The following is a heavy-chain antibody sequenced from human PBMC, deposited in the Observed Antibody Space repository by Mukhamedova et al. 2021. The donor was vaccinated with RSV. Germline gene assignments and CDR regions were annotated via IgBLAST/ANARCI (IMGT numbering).Heavy chain of an antibody. Sequence: GLEWMGRIKPNSGVTYYAQKFQDRVTMTRDTSIDTAYLELSSLRSDDTAGYYCAWGRYDRHCDYWGQGTLVTVSS. CDR3: AWGRYDRHCDY. D-gene: IGHD2-2*01. CDR2: IKPNSGVT. V-gene: IGHV1-2*06. J-gene: IGHJ4*02.